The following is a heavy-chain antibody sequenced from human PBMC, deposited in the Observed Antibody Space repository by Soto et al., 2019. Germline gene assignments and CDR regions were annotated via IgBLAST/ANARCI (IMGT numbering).Heavy chain of an antibody. J-gene: IGHJ4*02. Sequence: GESLKISCRGSGYTFTSHWITWVRQMPGKGLEWMGKIDPSDSYTNYSPSFQGHVTISADMSIGTAYLQWSSLEASDTAMYYCARHPGVASASDYWGQGTLVTVSS. CDR3: ARHPGVASASDY. CDR1: GYTFTSHW. V-gene: IGHV5-10-1*01. D-gene: IGHD2-8*01. CDR2: IDPSDSYT.